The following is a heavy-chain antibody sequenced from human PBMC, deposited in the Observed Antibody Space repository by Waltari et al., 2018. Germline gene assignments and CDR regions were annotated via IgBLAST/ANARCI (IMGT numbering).Heavy chain of an antibody. V-gene: IGHV3-23*01. J-gene: IGHJ3*02. CDR3: AKRSKDGFHAFDI. Sequence: VQLLESGGGLVQPGGSLRLSCAASGFTFSSSAMSWVRQAPGKGLEWVSAISGSGGSTYYADSVKGRFTISRDNSKNTLYLQMNSLRAEDTAVYYCAKRSKDGFHAFDIWGQGTMVTVSS. CDR1: GFTFSSSA. D-gene: IGHD4-4*01. CDR2: ISGSGGST.